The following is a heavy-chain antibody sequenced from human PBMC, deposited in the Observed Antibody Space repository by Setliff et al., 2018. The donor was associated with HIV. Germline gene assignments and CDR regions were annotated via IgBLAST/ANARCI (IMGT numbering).Heavy chain of an antibody. CDR3: TIPASSLAPN. CDR2: IRSSGDT. J-gene: IGHJ4*02. Sequence: SETLSLTCTVSGASISSHNYYWGWIRQSPGKGLEWIASIRSSGDTYYNPSLQSRVIISVDTSYNQISLKLPSVTAADTAVYYCTIPASSLAPNWGRGTQVTVSS. CDR1: GASISSHNYY. V-gene: IGHV4-39*01.